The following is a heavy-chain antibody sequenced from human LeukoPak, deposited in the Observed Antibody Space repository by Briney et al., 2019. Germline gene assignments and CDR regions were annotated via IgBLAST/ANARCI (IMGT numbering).Heavy chain of an antibody. CDR3: ARAGSGSGWYFDY. Sequence: EASVKVSFKASGYDFTSVGITWVRQAPGQGLEWMGWISPYNGNTRYVQKLQGRVTMTTDTSTSTAYMELRSLRFDDTAVYYCARAGSGSGWYFDYWGQGTLVTVSS. CDR2: ISPYNGNT. V-gene: IGHV1-18*01. CDR1: GYDFTSVG. D-gene: IGHD6-19*01. J-gene: IGHJ4*02.